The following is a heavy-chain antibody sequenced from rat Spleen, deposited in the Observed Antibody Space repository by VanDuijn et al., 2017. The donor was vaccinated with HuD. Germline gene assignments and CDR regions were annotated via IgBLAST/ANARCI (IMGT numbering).Heavy chain of an antibody. D-gene: IGHD1-6*01. J-gene: IGHJ3*01. Sequence: EVQLVESGGGLVQPGRSLKLSCAVSGFTFSLFPMAWVRQAPKKGLEWVASISTSGDSTYYRGSVKGRFTISRDNAKSTLYLQMDSLTSEDTATYYCATGPRILRLDWFAYWGQGTLVTVSS. V-gene: IGHV5-46*01. CDR3: ATGPRILRLDWFAY. CDR2: ISTSGDST. CDR1: GFTFSLFP.